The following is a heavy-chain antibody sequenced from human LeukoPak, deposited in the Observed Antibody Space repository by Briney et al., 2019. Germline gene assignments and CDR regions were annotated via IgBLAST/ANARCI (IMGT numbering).Heavy chain of an antibody. CDR2: TYYRSKWYK. J-gene: IGHJ1*01. CDR1: GDSVSSNSAT. Sequence: SQTLSLTCAISGDSVSSNSATGNWIRQSRSRGLEWLGRTYYRSKWYKYYAVSVKSRITINPDTSKNQFSLQLSSVTPEDTAVYYCARGPSYFQHWGQGTLVTVSS. V-gene: IGHV6-1*01. CDR3: ARGPSYFQH.